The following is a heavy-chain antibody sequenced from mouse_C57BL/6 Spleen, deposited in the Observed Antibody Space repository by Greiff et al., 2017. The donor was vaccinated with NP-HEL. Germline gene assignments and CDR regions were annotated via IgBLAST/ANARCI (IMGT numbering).Heavy chain of an antibody. Sequence: QVQLKQSGAELVKPGASVKISCKASGYAFSSYWMNWVKQRPGKGLEWIGQIYPGDGDTNYNGKFKGKATLTADKSSSTAYMQLSSLTSEDSAVYFCARGDYSNWYFDVWGTGTTVTVSS. D-gene: IGHD2-5*01. CDR2: IYPGDGDT. V-gene: IGHV1-80*01. CDR1: GYAFSSYW. CDR3: ARGDYSNWYFDV. J-gene: IGHJ1*03.